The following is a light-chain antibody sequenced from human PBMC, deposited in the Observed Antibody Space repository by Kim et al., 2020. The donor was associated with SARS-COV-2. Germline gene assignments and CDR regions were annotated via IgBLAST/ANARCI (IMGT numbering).Light chain of an antibody. CDR3: AVRDDSLNGSV. V-gene: IGLV1-44*01. Sequence: QSVLTQPPSVSGTPGQRVTISCSGSSSNIGGNSVSWYQQLPGTAPKLLIYRSDERPSGVPDRFSGSKSGTSASVAISGLQSEDEADYYCAVRDDSLNGSVFGGGTKVTVL. CDR1: SSNIGGNS. CDR2: RSD. J-gene: IGLJ2*01.